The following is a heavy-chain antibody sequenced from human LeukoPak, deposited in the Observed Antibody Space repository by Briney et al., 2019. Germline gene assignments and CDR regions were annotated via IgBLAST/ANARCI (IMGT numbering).Heavy chain of an antibody. V-gene: IGHV3-33*01. CDR3: ARARGSGNYPFDY. D-gene: IGHD1-26*01. J-gene: IGHJ4*02. CDR1: GFSLSIYG. Sequence: SGGSLRLSRAASGFSLSIYGMHRVRQAPGKGLEWGALIWHDGSNKYYADSVKGRFTISRDNSKNTLFLQMNSLRAEDTAMYYCARARGSGNYPFDYWGQGTLVTVSS. CDR2: IWHDGSNK.